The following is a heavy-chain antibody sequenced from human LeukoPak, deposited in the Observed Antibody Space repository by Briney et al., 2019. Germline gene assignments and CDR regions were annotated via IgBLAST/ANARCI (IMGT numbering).Heavy chain of an antibody. Sequence: GGSLRLSCAASGCTLRTYCMHWVRQAPGKGLVWVSRINSDGSSTSYADSVTGRFHISRDYAKTPLSLQMNSLRAEDTAVYYYARGGVYSTSAVDYWGPGTLVTVSS. CDR2: INSDGSST. J-gene: IGHJ4*02. CDR3: ARGGVYSTSAVDY. V-gene: IGHV3-74*01. CDR1: GCTLRTYC. D-gene: IGHD6-6*01.